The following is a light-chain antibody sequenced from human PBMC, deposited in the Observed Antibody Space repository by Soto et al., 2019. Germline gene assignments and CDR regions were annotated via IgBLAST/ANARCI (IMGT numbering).Light chain of an antibody. CDR2: RNN. Sequence: QSVLTQPPSASGTPGQGVTISCSGSTSNIGSNYVYWYQQLPGTAPKLLIYRNNQRPSGVPDRFSGSKSGTSASLAISGLRSDDVADYFCATSVDTLNGFYVFGSGTKVTV. V-gene: IGLV1-47*01. CDR3: ATSVDTLNGFYV. CDR1: TSNIGSNY. J-gene: IGLJ1*01.